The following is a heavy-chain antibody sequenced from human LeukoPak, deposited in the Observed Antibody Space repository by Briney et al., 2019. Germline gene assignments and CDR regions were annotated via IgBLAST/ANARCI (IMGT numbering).Heavy chain of an antibody. CDR1: GYSFTSYW. V-gene: IGHV5-51*01. CDR2: IYPGDSDT. CDR3: ARAGYSSGWEIDY. J-gene: IGHJ4*02. Sequence: GESLKISCKGSGYSFTSYWIGWVRQMPGKGLEWMGIIYPGDSDTRYSPSFQGQVTISADKSISTAYLQWSSLKVSDTAMYYCARAGYSSGWEIDYWGQGTLVTVSS. D-gene: IGHD6-19*01.